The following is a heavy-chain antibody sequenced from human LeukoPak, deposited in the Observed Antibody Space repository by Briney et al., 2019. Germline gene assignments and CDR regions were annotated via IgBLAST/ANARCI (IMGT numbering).Heavy chain of an antibody. D-gene: IGHD3-22*01. V-gene: IGHV3-48*03. Sequence: GGSPRLSCAASGFTFSSYEMNWVRQAPGKGLEWVSYISSSGSTIYYADSVKGRFTISRDNAKNSLYLQMNSLRAEDTAVYYCARDLLNYYDSSGYYTYYYGMDVWGQGTTVTVSS. CDR3: ARDLLNYYDSSGYYTYYYGMDV. CDR1: GFTFSSYE. CDR2: ISSSGSTI. J-gene: IGHJ6*02.